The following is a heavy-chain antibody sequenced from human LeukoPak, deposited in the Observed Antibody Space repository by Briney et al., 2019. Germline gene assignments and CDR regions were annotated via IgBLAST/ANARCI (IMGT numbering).Heavy chain of an antibody. Sequence: ASVKVSCKASGGTFSSYAISWVRQAPGQGLEWMGGIIPIFGTANYAQKFQGRVTMTRDTSTSTVYMELSSLRSEDTAVYYCARLGRNYDSSGYLGYWGQGTLVTVSS. D-gene: IGHD3-22*01. CDR2: IIPIFGTA. V-gene: IGHV1-69*05. J-gene: IGHJ4*02. CDR1: GGTFSSYA. CDR3: ARLGRNYDSSGYLGY.